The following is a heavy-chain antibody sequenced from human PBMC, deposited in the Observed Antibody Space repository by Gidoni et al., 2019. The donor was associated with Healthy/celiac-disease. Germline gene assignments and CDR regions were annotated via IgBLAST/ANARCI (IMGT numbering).Heavy chain of an antibody. D-gene: IGHD4-17*01. V-gene: IGHV4-31*03. CDR2: IYYSGST. Sequence: QVQLQESGPGLVKPSQTLSLTCTVSGGSIRSGGYYWSWIRQHPGKGLEWIGYIYYSGSTYYNPSLKSRVTISVDTSKNQFSLKLSSVTAADTAVYYCARTQTTAVYYYYGMDVWGQGTTVTVSS. CDR1: GGSIRSGGYY. J-gene: IGHJ6*02. CDR3: ARTQTTAVYYYYGMDV.